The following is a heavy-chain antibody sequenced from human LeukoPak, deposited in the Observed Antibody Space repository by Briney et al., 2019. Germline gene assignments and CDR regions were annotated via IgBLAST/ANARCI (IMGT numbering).Heavy chain of an antibody. J-gene: IGHJ4*02. V-gene: IGHV3-23*01. Sequence: PGGSLRLSCAASGFTFSNYAMSWVRQAPGKGLEWVSGISGNAGSTYYADSVKGRFTFSRDNSKNTLYLQMSSLRAEDTAVYYCAKVASIYGSGSYYQYDYWGQGTLVTVSS. CDR1: GFTFSNYA. D-gene: IGHD3-10*01. CDR3: AKVASIYGSGSYYQYDY. CDR2: ISGNAGST.